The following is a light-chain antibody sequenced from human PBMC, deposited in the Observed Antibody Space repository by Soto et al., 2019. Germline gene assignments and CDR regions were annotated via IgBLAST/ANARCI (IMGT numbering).Light chain of an antibody. CDR1: QSVSSN. CDR3: QQYNNWPPIT. J-gene: IGKJ5*01. Sequence: EIVMTQSPANRSLSPGDPGRLSWRASQSVSSNLAWYQQKPGQAPRLLIYGASTRATGIPARFSGSGSGTEFTLTISSLQSEDFAVYYCQQYNNWPPITFGQGTRLEIK. V-gene: IGKV3-15*01. CDR2: GAS.